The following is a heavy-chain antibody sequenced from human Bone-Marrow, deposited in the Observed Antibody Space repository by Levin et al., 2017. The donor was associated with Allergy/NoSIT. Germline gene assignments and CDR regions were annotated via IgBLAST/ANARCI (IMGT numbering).Heavy chain of an antibody. J-gene: IGHJ4*02. D-gene: IGHD2-15*01. CDR2: ISSSSSYI. V-gene: IGHV3-21*01. CDR1: GFTFSSYS. Sequence: SCAASGFTFSSYSMNWVRQAPGKGLEWVSSISSSSSYIYYADSVKGRFTISRDNAKNSLYLQMNSLRAEDTAVYYCARVRVYCSGGSCSADFDYWGQGTLVTVSS. CDR3: ARVRVYCSGGSCSADFDY.